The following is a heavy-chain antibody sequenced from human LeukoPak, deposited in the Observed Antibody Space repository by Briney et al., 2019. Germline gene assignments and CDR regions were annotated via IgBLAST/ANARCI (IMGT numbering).Heavy chain of an antibody. V-gene: IGHV4-39*01. CDR3: ARQLMDFDIVVVYWFDP. CDR1: GGSISSYY. CDR2: IYYSGST. J-gene: IGHJ5*02. Sequence: SETLSLTCTVSGGSISSYYWGWIRQPPGKGLEWLGSIYYSGSTYYNPSLKSRVTISVDTSKNQFSLKLSSVTAADTAVHYCARQLMDFDIVVVYWFDPWGQGTLVTVSS. D-gene: IGHD2-2*01.